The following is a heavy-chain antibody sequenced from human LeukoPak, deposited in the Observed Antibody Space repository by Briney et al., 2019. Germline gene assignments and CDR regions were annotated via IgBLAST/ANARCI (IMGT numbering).Heavy chain of an antibody. CDR3: ARSRFTMVRGEFDY. CDR2: INPNSGGT. CDR1: GYTFTGYY. D-gene: IGHD3-10*01. J-gene: IGHJ4*02. Sequence: ASVKVSCKASGYTFTGYYMHWVRQAPGQGLEWMGWINPNSGGTNYAQKFQGRVTMTRDTSISTAYMELSRLRSDDTAVYYCARSRFTMVRGEFDYWGQGTLVTVSS. V-gene: IGHV1-2*02.